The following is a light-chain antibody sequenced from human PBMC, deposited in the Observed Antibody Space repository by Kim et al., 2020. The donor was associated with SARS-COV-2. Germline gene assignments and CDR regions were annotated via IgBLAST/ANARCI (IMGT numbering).Light chain of an antibody. CDR3: SSYAGSDNLI. CDR1: TSDVAAYDF. CDR2: EVN. J-gene: IGLJ2*01. Sequence: QSALAQPPSASGSPGQSVTISCTGTTSDVAAYDFVSWYQQYPGKAPKLIVYEVNKRPSGVPDRFSGSKSGNTASLTVSGVQAEDEAHYYCSSYAGSDNLIFGGGTQLTVL. V-gene: IGLV2-8*01.